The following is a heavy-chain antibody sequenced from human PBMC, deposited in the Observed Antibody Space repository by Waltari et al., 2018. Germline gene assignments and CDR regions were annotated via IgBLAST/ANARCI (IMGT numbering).Heavy chain of an antibody. CDR3: ARDLTAVAGCAGY. J-gene: IGHJ4*02. Sequence: QVQLVESGGGVVQPGRSLRLPCAAAGFTFSSYAMHWVRQAPGKGLEWVAVISYDGSNKYYADSVKGRFTISRDNSKNTLYLQMNSLRAEDTAVYYCARDLTAVAGCAGYWGQGTLVTVSS. CDR2: ISYDGSNK. CDR1: GFTFSSYA. D-gene: IGHD6-19*01. V-gene: IGHV3-30-3*01.